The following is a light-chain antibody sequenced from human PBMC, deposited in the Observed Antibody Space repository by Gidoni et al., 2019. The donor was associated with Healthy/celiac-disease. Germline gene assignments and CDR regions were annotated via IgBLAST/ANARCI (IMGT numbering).Light chain of an antibody. V-gene: IGKV4-1*01. CDR2: WAS. CDR3: QQYYSTPPWT. Sequence: IVMTPSPDSLAVSLGERATINCTSSQSVLYSSNNKNYLAWYQQKPGQPPKLLIYWASTRESGVPDRFSGSGSGTDFTLTISSLQAEDVAVYYCQQYYSTPPWTFGQGTKVEIK. J-gene: IGKJ1*01. CDR1: QSVLYSSNNKNY.